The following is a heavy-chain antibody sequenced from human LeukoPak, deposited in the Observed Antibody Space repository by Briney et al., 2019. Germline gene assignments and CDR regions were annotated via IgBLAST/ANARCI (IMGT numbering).Heavy chain of an antibody. CDR1: GFIFSTYG. V-gene: IGHV3-33*01. J-gene: IGHJ3*01. CDR2: IWYDGSNE. CDR3: ASSTVTSRGVGVFYL. D-gene: IGHD4-17*01. Sequence: PGTSLRLSCEASGFIFSTYGMNWVRQAPGKGLEWVAIIWYDGSNEYYADSVKGRFSISRDNSKSTLYLEMNSLRADDTAFYYCASSTVTSRGVGVFYLWGHGTWVTVSS.